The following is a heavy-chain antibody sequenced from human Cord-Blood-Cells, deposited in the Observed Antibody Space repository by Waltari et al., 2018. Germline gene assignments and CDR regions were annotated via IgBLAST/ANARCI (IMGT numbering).Heavy chain of an antibody. D-gene: IGHD3-3*01. Sequence: QVQLQESGPGLVKPSETLSLTCTVSGYSISRGYYWGWIRQPPGKGLEWIGSIYHSGSTYYNPSLKSRVTISVDTSKNQFSLKLSSVTAADTAVYYCASFTIFGVVQTFDIWGQGTMVTVSS. J-gene: IGHJ3*02. CDR3: ASFTIFGVVQTFDI. V-gene: IGHV4-38-2*02. CDR2: IYHSGST. CDR1: GYSISRGYY.